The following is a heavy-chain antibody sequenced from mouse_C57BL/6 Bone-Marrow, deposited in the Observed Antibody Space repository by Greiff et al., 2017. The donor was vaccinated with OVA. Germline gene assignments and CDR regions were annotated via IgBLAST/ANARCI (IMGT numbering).Heavy chain of an antibody. Sequence: QVQLQQSGAELARPGASVKLSCKASGYTFTSYGISWVKQRTGQGLEWIGEIYPRSGNTYYNEKFKGKATLTADTSSSTAYMELRSLTSEDSAVYVCARHYYDGSSYWYFDVWGTGTTVTVSS. CDR2: IYPRSGNT. CDR3: ARHYYDGSSYWYFDV. CDR1: GYTFTSYG. D-gene: IGHD1-1*01. V-gene: IGHV1-81*01. J-gene: IGHJ1*03.